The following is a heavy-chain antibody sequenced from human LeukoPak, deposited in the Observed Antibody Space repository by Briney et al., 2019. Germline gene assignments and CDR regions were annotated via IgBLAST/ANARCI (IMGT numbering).Heavy chain of an antibody. CDR3: AKARVITSFDY. CDR1: GFTLNNYV. D-gene: IGHD3-22*01. V-gene: IGHV3-23*01. Sequence: GGSLRLSCAASGFTLNNYVMSWVRQAPGKGLEWVSSVSGSGSTAYYADSVKGRFTISRDNSKNTLYLQMNTMRAEDTATYYCAKARVITSFDYWGQGTLVTVSS. J-gene: IGHJ4*02. CDR2: VSGSGSTA.